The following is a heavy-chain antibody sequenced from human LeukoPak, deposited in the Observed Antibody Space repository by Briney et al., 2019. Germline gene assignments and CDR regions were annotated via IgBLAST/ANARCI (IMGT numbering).Heavy chain of an antibody. D-gene: IGHD6-13*01. V-gene: IGHV3-9*01. J-gene: IGHJ4*02. CDR3: AKDGIPQAPYSSSWPDY. Sequence: GRSLRLSCAASGFTFDDYAMHWVRQALGKGLEWVSGISWNSGSIGYADSVKGRFTISRDNAKNSLYLQMNSLRAEDTALYYCAKDGIPQAPYSSSWPDYWGQGTLVTVSS. CDR2: ISWNSGSI. CDR1: GFTFDDYA.